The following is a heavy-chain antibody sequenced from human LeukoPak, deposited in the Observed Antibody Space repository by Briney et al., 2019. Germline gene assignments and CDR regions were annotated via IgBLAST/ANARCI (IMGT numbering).Heavy chain of an antibody. CDR1: GGSISGYY. CDR2: IYYSGST. Sequence: SETLSLTCTVSGGSISGYYWSWIRQPSGKGLEWIGYIYYSGSTNYNPSLKSRVTISVDTSKNQFSLKLSSVTAADTAVYYCARGLTLGGSYNPWTYYYYMDVWGKGTTVTISS. J-gene: IGHJ6*03. V-gene: IGHV4-59*12. D-gene: IGHD2-15*01. CDR3: ARGLTLGGSYNPWTYYYYMDV.